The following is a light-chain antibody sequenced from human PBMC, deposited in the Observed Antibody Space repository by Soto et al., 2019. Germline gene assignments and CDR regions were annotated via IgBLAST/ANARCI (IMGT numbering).Light chain of an antibody. CDR3: QQYKGT. J-gene: IGKJ1*01. CDR1: QSIGNW. V-gene: IGKV1-5*03. Sequence: DIQMTQSPSTLSASVGDRVTITCRASQSIGNWLAWYQQKPGKAPNIQIYKASSLESGVPSRFSGSGSGTDFTHTSSSLQSDDFATYYCQQYKGTFGQGTKVDIK. CDR2: KAS.